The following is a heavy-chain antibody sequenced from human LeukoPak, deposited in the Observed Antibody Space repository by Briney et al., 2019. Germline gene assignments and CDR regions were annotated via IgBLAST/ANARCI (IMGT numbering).Heavy chain of an antibody. D-gene: IGHD3-9*01. CDR2: INHSGST. CDR3: ARKRLRYFDWLSPYAFDY. J-gene: IGHJ4*02. V-gene: IGHV4-34*01. CDR1: GGSFSGYY. Sequence: SETLSLTCAVYGGSFSGYYWSWIRQPPGKGLEWIWEINHSGSTNYNPSLKSRVTISVDTSNNQFSLKLSSVTAADTAVDYCARKRLRYFDWLSPYAFDYWGQGTLVAVSS.